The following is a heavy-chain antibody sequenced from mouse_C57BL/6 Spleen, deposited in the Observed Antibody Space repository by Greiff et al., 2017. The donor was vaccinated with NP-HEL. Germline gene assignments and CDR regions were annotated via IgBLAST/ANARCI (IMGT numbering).Heavy chain of an antibody. CDR2: ISSGGSYT. CDR1: GFTFSSYG. CDR3: ARPFYYGSSYVEFAY. Sequence: EVKLVESGGDLVKPGGSLKLSCAASGFTFSSYGMSWVRQTPDKRLEWVATISSGGSYTYYPDSVKGRFTISRDNAKNTLYLQMSSLKSEDTAMYYCARPFYYGSSYVEFAYWGQGTLVTVSA. V-gene: IGHV5-6*01. D-gene: IGHD1-1*01. J-gene: IGHJ3*01.